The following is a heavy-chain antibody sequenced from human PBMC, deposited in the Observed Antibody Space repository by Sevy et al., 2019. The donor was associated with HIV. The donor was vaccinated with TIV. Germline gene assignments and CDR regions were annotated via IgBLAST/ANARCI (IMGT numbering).Heavy chain of an antibody. J-gene: IGHJ4*02. CDR2: LSFGCGEV. CDR1: GFTFSKYS. D-gene: IGHD2-8*01. V-gene: IGHV3-23*01. Sequence: GGCLRLSCAASGFTFSKYSMSWVRQPPGKGLEWVSTLSFGCGEVNYADSVKGRFTISRDNSKSWVYLQMNNLRPEVKAVYYCAREGCTKPHDYWGQGTLVTVSS. CDR3: AREGCTKPHDY.